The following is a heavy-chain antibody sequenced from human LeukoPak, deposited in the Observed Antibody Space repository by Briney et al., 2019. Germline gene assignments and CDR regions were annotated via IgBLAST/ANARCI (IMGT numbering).Heavy chain of an antibody. CDR1: GGSISSGSYY. CDR3: AREFDSGYRFNWFDP. J-gene: IGHJ5*02. Sequence: SQTLSLTCTVSGGSISSGSYYWSWIRQPAGKGLEWIGRIYTSGSTNYNPSLKSRVTISVDTSKNQFSLKLSSVTAADTAVYYCAREFDSGYRFNWFDPWGQGTLVTVSS. D-gene: IGHD5-12*01. V-gene: IGHV4-61*02. CDR2: IYTSGST.